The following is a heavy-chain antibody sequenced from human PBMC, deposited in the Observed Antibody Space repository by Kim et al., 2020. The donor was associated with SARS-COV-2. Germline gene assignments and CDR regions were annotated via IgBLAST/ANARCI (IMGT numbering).Heavy chain of an antibody. CDR2: IYWDDDK. CDR3: AHLPTNRQWLVRWAFDI. D-gene: IGHD6-19*01. Sequence: SGPTLVNPTQTLTLTCTFSGFSLSTSGVGVGWIRQPPGKALEWLALIYWDDDKRYSPSLKSRLTITKDTSKNQVVLTMTNMDPVDTATYYCAHLPTNRQWLVRWAFDIWGQGTMVTVSS. V-gene: IGHV2-5*02. J-gene: IGHJ3*02. CDR1: GFSLSTSGVG.